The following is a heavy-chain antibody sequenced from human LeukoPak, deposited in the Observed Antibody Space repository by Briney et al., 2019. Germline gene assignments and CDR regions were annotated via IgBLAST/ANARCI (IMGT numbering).Heavy chain of an antibody. V-gene: IGHV4-34*01. Sequence: SETLSLTCAVYGGSFSGYYWSWIRQPPGKGLEWIGEINHSGSTNYNPSLKSRVTISVDTSKNQFSLKLSSVTAADTAVYYCARCSSGSWRGYFYCWGHGTLVTVSS. CDR3: ARCSSGSWRGYFYC. CDR1: GGSFSGYY. D-gene: IGHD3-22*01. CDR2: INHSGST. J-gene: IGHJ4*03.